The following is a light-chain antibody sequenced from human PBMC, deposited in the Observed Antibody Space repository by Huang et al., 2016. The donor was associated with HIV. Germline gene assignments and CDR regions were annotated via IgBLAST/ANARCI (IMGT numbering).Light chain of an antibody. J-gene: IGKJ1*01. CDR2: EAS. V-gene: IGKV1-5*03. Sequence: DIQMTQSSATLSASVGDRVTITCRASQSIGTCLAWYQQKPGKAPNLLIYEASTLESGVPSRFSGGGCGTEFTLTINSLQPDDFATYYCQHYHSFPWTFGQGTKVEV. CDR1: QSIGTC. CDR3: QHYHSFPWT.